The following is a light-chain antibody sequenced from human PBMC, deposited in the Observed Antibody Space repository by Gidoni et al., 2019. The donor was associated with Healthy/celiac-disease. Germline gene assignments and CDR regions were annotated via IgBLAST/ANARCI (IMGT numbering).Light chain of an antibody. Sequence: QSVLTQPPSVTAAPGQKVTISCSGSSSNIGNNYVSWYQQLPGPAPQLLIYDNNKRPPVIPDRFSGSTSGTSATLGITGLQTGDEADYYCGTWDSSLSAVLFGGGTKLTVL. V-gene: IGLV1-51*01. CDR1: SSNIGNNY. CDR3: GTWDSSLSAVL. J-gene: IGLJ2*01. CDR2: DNN.